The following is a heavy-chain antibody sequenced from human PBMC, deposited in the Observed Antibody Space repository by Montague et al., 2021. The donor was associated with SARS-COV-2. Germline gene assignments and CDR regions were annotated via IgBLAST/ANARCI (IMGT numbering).Heavy chain of an antibody. J-gene: IGHJ4*02. V-gene: IGHV6-1*01. CDR3: ARHGTPGYGPFDS. D-gene: IGHD5-12*01. Sequence: CAISGDSVSSDTAAWHWIRQSPSRGLEWLGRTFYRSQWHTDSAASVRSRISFSGDISKNQFSLKLTSVTTADTALYFCARHGTPGYGPFDSWGQGTLVAVSS. CDR1: GDSVSSDTAA. CDR2: TFYRSQWHT.